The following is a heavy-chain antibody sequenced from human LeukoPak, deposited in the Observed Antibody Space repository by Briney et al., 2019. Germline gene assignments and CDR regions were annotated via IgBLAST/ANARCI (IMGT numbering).Heavy chain of an antibody. CDR3: ARCRGKFDY. CDR1: GGSFSGYY. J-gene: IGHJ4*02. Sequence: KTSETLPLTCAVYGGSFSGYYWSWIRQPPGKGLEWIGEINHSGSTNYNPSLKSRVTISVDTSKNQFSLKLSSVTAADTAVYYCARCRGKFDYWGQGTLVTVSS. V-gene: IGHV4-34*01. D-gene: IGHD3-10*01. CDR2: INHSGST.